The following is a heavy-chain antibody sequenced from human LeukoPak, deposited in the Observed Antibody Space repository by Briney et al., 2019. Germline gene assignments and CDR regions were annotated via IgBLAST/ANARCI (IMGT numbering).Heavy chain of an antibody. CDR3: ARQWYNSSWSPGAFDI. V-gene: IGHV4-39*01. CDR2: IYYSGST. D-gene: IGHD6-13*01. J-gene: IGHJ3*02. Sequence: SETLSLTCTVSGGSISSSSYYWGWIRQPPGKGLEWIGNIYYSGSTYYNPSLKSRVTISVDTSKSQFSLKLNSVTAADTAMYYCARQWYNSSWSPGAFDIWGQGTMVTVSS. CDR1: GGSISSSSYY.